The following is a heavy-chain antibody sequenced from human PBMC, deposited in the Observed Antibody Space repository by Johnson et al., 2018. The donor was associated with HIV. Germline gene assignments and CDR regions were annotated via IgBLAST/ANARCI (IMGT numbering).Heavy chain of an antibody. CDR1: GFTFSNAW. CDR2: IKSKTDGGTT. J-gene: IGHJ3*01. V-gene: IGHV3-15*01. D-gene: IGHD1-26*01. Sequence: VQLVESGGGLVQPGGSLRLSCAASGFTFSNAWMSWVRQAPGKGLEWVGRIKSKTDGGTTDYAAPVKGRFTISRDDSKNTLYLQMNTLRADDTAVYYCAKHLGSDAFDYWGQGTLVTVSS. CDR3: AKHLGSDAFDY.